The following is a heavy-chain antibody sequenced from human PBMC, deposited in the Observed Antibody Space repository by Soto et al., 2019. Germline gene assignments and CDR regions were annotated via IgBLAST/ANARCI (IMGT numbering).Heavy chain of an antibody. CDR1: GFTFNDYA. Sequence: QPGGSLRLSCAVSGFTFNDYAMSWVRQAPGKGLEWVSTISGSLGSAYYAASVEGRFTISGDNSNNTLYLQMNSLRVEDTATYYCAKDSRLPGFGLLIHAFDIWGQGTMVTVSS. CDR3: AKDSRLPGFGLLIHAFDI. CDR2: ISGSLGSA. D-gene: IGHD3-3*01. J-gene: IGHJ3*02. V-gene: IGHV3-23*01.